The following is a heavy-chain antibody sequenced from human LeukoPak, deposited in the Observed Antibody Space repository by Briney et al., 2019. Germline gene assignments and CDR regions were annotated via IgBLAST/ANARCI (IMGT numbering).Heavy chain of an antibody. J-gene: IGHJ4*02. CDR2: IYPGDSDT. CDR3: ARSLLAARPVDY. D-gene: IGHD6-6*01. V-gene: IGHV5-51*01. CDR1: GYNFTTYW. Sequence: GESLKISCQASGYNFTTYWIGWVRQMPGKGLDWMGIIYPGDSDTRYSPSFQGQVTISADKSISTAYLQWSSLKASDTAMYYCARSLLAARPVDYWGQGTLVTVSS.